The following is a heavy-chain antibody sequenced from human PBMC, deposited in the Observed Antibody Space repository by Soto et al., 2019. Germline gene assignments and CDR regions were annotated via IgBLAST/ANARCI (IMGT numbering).Heavy chain of an antibody. D-gene: IGHD6-19*01. CDR2: ISYDGSNK. Sequence: GGSLRLSCAASGFTFSSYGMHWVRQAPGKGLEWVAVISYDGSNKYYADSVKGRFTISRDNSKNTLYLQMNSLRAEETAVYYCAKGSSSSGWYPPNDWGLVFDYWGQGTLVTVSS. V-gene: IGHV3-30*18. CDR1: GFTFSSYG. CDR3: AKGSSSSGWYPPNDWGLVFDY. J-gene: IGHJ4*02.